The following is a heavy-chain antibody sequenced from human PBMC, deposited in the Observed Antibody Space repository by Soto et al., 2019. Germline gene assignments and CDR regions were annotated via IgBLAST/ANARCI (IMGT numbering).Heavy chain of an antibody. V-gene: IGHV4-59*08. CDR2: IYYSGST. CDR3: ARGLRWNGMDV. Sequence: QVQLQESGPGLVKPSETLSLTCTVSGGSICSYYWSWIRQPPGKGLEWIGYIYYSGSTNYNPSLKSRVTISVDTSKNQVPLKLSSVTAADTAVYYCARGLRWNGMDVWDQGTTVTGSS. CDR1: GGSICSYY. D-gene: IGHD4-17*01. J-gene: IGHJ6*02.